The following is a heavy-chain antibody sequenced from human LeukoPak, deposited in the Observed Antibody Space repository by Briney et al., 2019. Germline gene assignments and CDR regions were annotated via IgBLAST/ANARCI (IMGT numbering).Heavy chain of an antibody. J-gene: IGHJ6*03. V-gene: IGHV4-34*01. Sequence: SETLSLTCAVYGGSFSGYYWSWIRQPPGKGLEWIGEINHSGSTNYNPSLKSRVTISVDTSKNQFSLKLSSVTAADTAVYYCARHKIRSRGYYYYYMDVWGKGTTVTVSS. CDR1: GGSFSGYY. D-gene: IGHD3-10*01. CDR2: INHSGST. CDR3: ARHKIRSRGYYYYYMDV.